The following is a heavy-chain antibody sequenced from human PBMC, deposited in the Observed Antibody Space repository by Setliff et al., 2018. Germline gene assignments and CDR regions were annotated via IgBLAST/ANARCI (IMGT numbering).Heavy chain of an antibody. D-gene: IGHD3-22*01. CDR1: GGTFSSYA. CDR3: ARGNYYDSSGYSVDY. V-gene: IGHV1-69*05. Sequence: ASVKVSCKASGGTFSSYAISWVRQAPGQGLEWMGGIIPIFGTANYAQKFQGRVTITTDESTSTAYLELSSLRSEDTAVYYCARGNYYDSSGYSVDYWGQGTLVTVSS. CDR2: IIPIFGTA. J-gene: IGHJ4*02.